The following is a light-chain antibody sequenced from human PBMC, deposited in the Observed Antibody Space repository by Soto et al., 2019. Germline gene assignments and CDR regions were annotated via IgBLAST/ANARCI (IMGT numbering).Light chain of an antibody. Sequence: DILLTQSPSTLSASVGDRVTISCRASQSINKWLAWYQHKPGKAPNLLSYEVATLPSGVPSRFSGSGSGTEFTLTISSLRPDDFATYYCQPYSGDRSTFGQGTKVEI. CDR3: QPYSGDRST. CDR1: QSINKW. V-gene: IGKV1-5*03. J-gene: IGKJ1*01. CDR2: EVA.